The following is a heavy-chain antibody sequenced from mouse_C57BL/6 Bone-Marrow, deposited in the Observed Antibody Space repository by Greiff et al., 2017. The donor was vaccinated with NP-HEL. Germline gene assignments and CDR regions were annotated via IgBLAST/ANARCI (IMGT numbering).Heavy chain of an antibody. D-gene: IGHD1-1*01. CDR1: GYAFTNYL. CDR2: INPGSGGT. CDR3: ARRGGSHWFAY. V-gene: IGHV1-54*01. Sequence: QVHVKQSGAELVRPGTSVKVSCKASGYAFTNYLIEWVKQRPGQGLEWIGVINPGSGGTNYNEKFKGKATLTADKSSSTAYMQLSSLTSEDSAVYFCARRGGSHWFAYWGQGTLVTVSA. J-gene: IGHJ3*01.